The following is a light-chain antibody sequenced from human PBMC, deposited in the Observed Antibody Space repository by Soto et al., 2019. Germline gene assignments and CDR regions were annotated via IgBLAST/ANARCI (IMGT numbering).Light chain of an antibody. CDR2: VAS. J-gene: IGKJ5*01. Sequence: EIVLTQSPGTLSLSPGERATLSCRASQSVSNNYLAWYQQKPGQAPRLLMYVASNRATGIPDRFSGSGSETDFTLTISRLEPEDFAVYYCQQYGTTRITFGQGTRLEIK. CDR3: QQYGTTRIT. CDR1: QSVSNNY. V-gene: IGKV3-20*01.